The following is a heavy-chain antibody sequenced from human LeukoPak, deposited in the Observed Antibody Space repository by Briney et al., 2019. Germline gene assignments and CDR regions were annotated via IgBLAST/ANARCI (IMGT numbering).Heavy chain of an antibody. J-gene: IGHJ4*02. CDR3: ARNNGGIDD. D-gene: IGHD3-16*01. Sequence: GGSLSLSCAASGFSFSNHWMHWVRQVSGKGLGWVSRTNSDRSDTSYADSVEGRFTISRDNSRNMLFLQMNSLRVEETAVYYCARNNGGIDDWGQGTLVTVSS. V-gene: IGHV3-74*01. CDR1: GFSFSNHW. CDR2: TNSDRSDT.